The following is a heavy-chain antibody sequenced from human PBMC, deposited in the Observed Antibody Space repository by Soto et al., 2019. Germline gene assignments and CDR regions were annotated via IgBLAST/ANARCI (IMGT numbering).Heavy chain of an antibody. CDR3: TRGLKAVLRYFDWLGGDDAFDT. V-gene: IGHV3-49*04. Sequence: QTGGSLRLSCTASGFAFGDYAMSWVRQAPGKGLEWVGFIRSKAYGGTTEYAASVKGRFTISRDDSKSIAYLQMNSLKTEDTAVYYCTRGLKAVLRYFDWLGGDDAFDTWGQGTMVTVSS. J-gene: IGHJ3*02. CDR1: GFAFGDYA. D-gene: IGHD3-9*01. CDR2: IRSKAYGGTT.